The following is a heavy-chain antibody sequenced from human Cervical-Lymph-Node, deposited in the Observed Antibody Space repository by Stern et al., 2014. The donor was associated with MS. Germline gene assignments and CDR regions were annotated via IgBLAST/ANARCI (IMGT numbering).Heavy chain of an antibody. CDR3: ATANYEFGYYGMDV. D-gene: IGHD3-3*01. V-gene: IGHV3-9*01. J-gene: IGHJ6*02. CDR1: GFAFDDYA. CDR2: ISWSGTKI. Sequence: EVQLVESGGGLVQPGRSLRLSCAAAGFAFDDYAMHWVRQAPGKGLEWVSGISWSGTKIGSADSVKGRFTISRDNAKNSLFLQMNNLRAEDTALYYCATANYEFGYYGMDVWGQGTAVTVS.